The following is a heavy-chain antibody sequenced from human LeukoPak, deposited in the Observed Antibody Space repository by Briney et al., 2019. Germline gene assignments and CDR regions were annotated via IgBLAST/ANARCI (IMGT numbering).Heavy chain of an antibody. CDR2: IIPIFGTA. D-gene: IGHD2-2*01. CDR1: GGTFSSYA. V-gene: IGHV1-69*13. J-gene: IGHJ4*02. CDR3: ARAPVGAAANRYYFDY. Sequence: SVKVSCKASGGTFSSYAISWVRQAPGQGLEWMGGIIPIFGTANYAQKFQGRVTITADESTSTAYMELSSLRSEDTALYYCARAPVGAAANRYYFDYWGQGTLVTVSS.